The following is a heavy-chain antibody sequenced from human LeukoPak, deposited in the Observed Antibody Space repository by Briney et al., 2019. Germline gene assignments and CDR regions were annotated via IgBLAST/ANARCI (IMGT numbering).Heavy chain of an antibody. D-gene: IGHD2-15*01. Sequence: ASVNVSCKASGYTFTSYGISWVRQAPGQGLEGMGWISAYNGNTNYAQKLQGRVTMTTDTSTSTAYMELRSLRSDDTAVYYCAREGCSGGSCYIRLVDYWGQGTLVTVSS. CDR1: GYTFTSYG. CDR2: ISAYNGNT. V-gene: IGHV1-18*01. J-gene: IGHJ4*02. CDR3: AREGCSGGSCYIRLVDY.